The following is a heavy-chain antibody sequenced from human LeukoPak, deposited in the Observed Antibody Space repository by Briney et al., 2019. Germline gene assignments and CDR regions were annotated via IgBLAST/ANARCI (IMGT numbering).Heavy chain of an antibody. CDR1: GFIFSKNV. V-gene: IGHV3-30-3*01. J-gene: IGHJ4*02. CDR3: VRGGTNFGW. Sequence: PGGSLRLSCAASGFIFSKNVMHWVRQAPGKGLEWVSEISNDGSNKYYADSVKGRFTISRNNSKNTLYLQMNSLRAEDTAVYYCVRGGTNFGWWGQGTLVTVSS. D-gene: IGHD3-9*01. CDR2: ISNDGSNK.